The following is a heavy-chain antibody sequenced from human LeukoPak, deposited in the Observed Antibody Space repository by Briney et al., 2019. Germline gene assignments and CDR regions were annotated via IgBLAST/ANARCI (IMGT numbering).Heavy chain of an antibody. V-gene: IGHV4-31*03. D-gene: IGHD2-15*01. Sequence: SETLSLTCTVSGGSISSGGYYWSWIRQHPGKGLEWIGYIYYSGSTYYNPSIKSRVTISVETSKNQFSLKLSSVTAADTAVYYCARGGGYCSGGSCYAYWYFDYWGQGTLVTVSS. CDR2: IYYSGST. CDR1: GGSISSGGYY. CDR3: ARGGGYCSGGSCYAYWYFDY. J-gene: IGHJ4*02.